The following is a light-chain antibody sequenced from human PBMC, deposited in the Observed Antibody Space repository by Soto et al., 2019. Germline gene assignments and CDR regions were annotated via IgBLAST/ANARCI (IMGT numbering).Light chain of an antibody. CDR1: SSGVGGYNY. V-gene: IGLV2-14*01. J-gene: IGLJ1*01. CDR2: DVS. Sequence: QSALTQPASVSASPGQSITISCTGTSSGVGGYNYVSWYQQHPGEAPKLMIYDVSNQPSGVSDRFSGSKSGNTASLTISGLQAEDEADYYCSSYTSSSTLVFGTGTKLPVL. CDR3: SSYTSSSTLV.